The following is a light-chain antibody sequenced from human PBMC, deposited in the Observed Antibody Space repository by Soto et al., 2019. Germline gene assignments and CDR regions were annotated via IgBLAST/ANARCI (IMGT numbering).Light chain of an antibody. CDR3: QQSYSRVT. CDR2: AAS. J-gene: IGKJ1*01. Sequence: DIQMTQSPSSLSASVGDGVTITCRASQSISTYLSWYQQKPGKAPKLLIYAASSVQSGVPSRFSGSGSGTDFTLTISSLQPEDFATYYCQQSYSRVTFGQGTQVEVK. CDR1: QSISTY. V-gene: IGKV1-39*01.